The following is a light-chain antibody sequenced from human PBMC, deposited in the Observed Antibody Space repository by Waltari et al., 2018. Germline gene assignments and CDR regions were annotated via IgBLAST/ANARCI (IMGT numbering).Light chain of an antibody. CDR3: QQYNNWPPWT. CDR2: GAS. Sequence: EIVMTQSPATLSVSPGERATLSCRASQSVRNNLVWYQQKPGQAPRLLIYGASTRVTGTPARFSGSGSGTEFTLTISILQSEDFAVYYCQQYNNWPPWTFGQGTKVEIK. J-gene: IGKJ1*01. V-gene: IGKV3-15*01. CDR1: QSVRNN.